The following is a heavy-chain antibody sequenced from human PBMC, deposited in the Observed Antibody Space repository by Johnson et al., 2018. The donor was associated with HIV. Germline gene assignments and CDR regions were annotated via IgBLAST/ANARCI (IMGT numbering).Heavy chain of an antibody. J-gene: IGHJ3*02. CDR2: ISGSGGST. CDR3: AKDLYSSSWTNDAFEI. D-gene: IGHD6-13*01. Sequence: VQLVESGGGLVQPGGSLRLSCAASGFTFSSYAMSWVRQAPGKGLEWVSAISGSGGSTYYADFVKGRFTISRDNSKNTLYLQMNSLRAEDTAVYYCAKDLYSSSWTNDAFEIWGQGTMVTVSS. CDR1: GFTFSSYA. V-gene: IGHV3-23*04.